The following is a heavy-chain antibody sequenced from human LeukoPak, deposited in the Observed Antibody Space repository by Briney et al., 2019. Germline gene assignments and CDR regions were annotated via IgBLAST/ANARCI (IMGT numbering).Heavy chain of an antibody. J-gene: IGHJ5*02. CDR3: ARGDYCSSTSCYNGWFDP. D-gene: IGHD2-2*02. Sequence: ASVKVSCKASGYTFTGYYMHWVRQAPGQGLEWMGRINPNSGGTNYAQKFQGRVTMTRDTSISTAYMELSRLRSDGTAVYYCARGDYCSSTSCYNGWFDPWGQGTLVTVSS. V-gene: IGHV1-2*06. CDR1: GYTFTGYY. CDR2: INPNSGGT.